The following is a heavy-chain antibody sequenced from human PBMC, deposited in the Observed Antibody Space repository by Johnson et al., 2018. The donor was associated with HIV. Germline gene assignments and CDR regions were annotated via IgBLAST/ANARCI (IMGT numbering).Heavy chain of an antibody. J-gene: IGHJ3*01. CDR2: LRWDGGRT. Sequence: VQLVESGRGVVQPGGSLRLPCVASGFTLSNYGMHWVRHAPGKGLEWVPPLRWDGGRTYYADSVKGRFTISRDNRKNSLYLQMNSLRPEDTALYYCAKDPPGSWGQETMVTVSS. D-gene: IGHD1-26*01. CDR1: GFTLSNYG. V-gene: IGHV3-43D*03. CDR3: AKDPPGS.